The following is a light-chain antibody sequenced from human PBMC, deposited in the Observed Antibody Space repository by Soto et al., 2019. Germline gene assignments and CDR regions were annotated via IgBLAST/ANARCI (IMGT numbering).Light chain of an antibody. J-gene: IGLJ2*01. CDR2: LNSDGSH. Sequence: QLVLTQSPSASASLGASVKLTCTLSSGHSYYAIAWHQQQPEKGPRYLMKLNSDGSHSKGDGIPDLFSGSSSGAERYLTISSLQSEDEADYYCQTWGTGGVVFGGGTKVTVL. V-gene: IGLV4-69*01. CDR3: QTWGTGGVV. CDR1: SGHSYYA.